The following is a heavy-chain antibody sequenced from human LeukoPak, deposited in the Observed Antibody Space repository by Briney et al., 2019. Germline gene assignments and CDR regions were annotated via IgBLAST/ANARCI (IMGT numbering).Heavy chain of an antibody. V-gene: IGHV4-61*02. J-gene: IGHJ6*03. Sequence: SETLSLTCTVSGGSISSGSYYWSWIRQPAGKGLEWIRRIYTSGSTNYNPSLKSRVTISVDTSKNQFSLKLSSVTAADTAVYYCARVGAGSIAAAGTFRRDYYYYYMDVWGKGTTVTVSS. CDR1: GGSISSGSYY. CDR2: IYTSGST. D-gene: IGHD6-13*01. CDR3: ARVGAGSIAAAGTFRRDYYYYYMDV.